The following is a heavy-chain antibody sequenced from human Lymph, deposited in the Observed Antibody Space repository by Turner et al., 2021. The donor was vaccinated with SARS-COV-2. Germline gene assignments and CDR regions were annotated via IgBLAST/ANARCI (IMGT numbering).Heavy chain of an antibody. CDR1: GGIFNSYA. J-gene: IGHJ6*02. Sequence: QMQLVQSGAEVKKPGSSVKVSCKASGGIFNSYAISWVRQAPGQGLEWMGGISPIFGIANYAQKSQGRVTISADESTSTAYMELSSLRSEDTAVYYCARDLSPIRVVVVPAARSRYYYGMDVWGQGTTVTVSS. CDR2: ISPIFGIA. D-gene: IGHD2-2*01. V-gene: IGHV1-69*01. CDR3: ARDLSPIRVVVVPAARSRYYYGMDV.